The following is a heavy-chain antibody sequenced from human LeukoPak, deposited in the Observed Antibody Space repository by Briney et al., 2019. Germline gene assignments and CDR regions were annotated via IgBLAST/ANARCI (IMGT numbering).Heavy chain of an antibody. CDR2: ISYDGSNK. Sequence: GGSLRLSCAASGFTFSSYGMHWVRQAPGKGPEWVAVISYDGSNKYYADSVKGLFTISRDNSQNTLYLQMNSLRAEDTAVYYCAKRATLTDFDYWGQGTLVTVSS. CDR3: AKRATLTDFDY. V-gene: IGHV3-30*18. J-gene: IGHJ4*02. CDR1: GFTFSSYG. D-gene: IGHD2/OR15-2a*01.